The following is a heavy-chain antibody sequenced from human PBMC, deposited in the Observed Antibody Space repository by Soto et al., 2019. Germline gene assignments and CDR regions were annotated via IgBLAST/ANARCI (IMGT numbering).Heavy chain of an antibody. CDR1: GGSISSYY. CDR3: ARVLRGGSSGWYGNFDI. CDR2: IYYSGST. Sequence: SETLSLTCTVSGGSISSYYWSWIRQPPGKGLEWIGYIYYSGSTNYNPSLKSRVTISVDTSKNQFSLKLSSVTAADTDVYYCARVLRGGSSGWYGNFDIWGQGTMVTVSS. D-gene: IGHD6-19*01. J-gene: IGHJ3*02. V-gene: IGHV4-59*01.